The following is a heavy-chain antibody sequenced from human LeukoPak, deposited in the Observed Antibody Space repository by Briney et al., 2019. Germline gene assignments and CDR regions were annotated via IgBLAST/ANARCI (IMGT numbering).Heavy chain of an antibody. J-gene: IGHJ5*02. CDR1: GGSISSSDYY. Sequence: SETLSLTCTVSGGSISSSDYYWGWIRQPPGKGLEWIASIYYSGSTYYSPSLKSGVTISVDTSKNQFSLKLRSVPATDTAVYYCARGLTRGYTYGGCFDPWGQGTLVTVSS. CDR3: ARGLTRGYTYGGCFDP. CDR2: IYYSGST. V-gene: IGHV4-39*01. D-gene: IGHD5-12*01.